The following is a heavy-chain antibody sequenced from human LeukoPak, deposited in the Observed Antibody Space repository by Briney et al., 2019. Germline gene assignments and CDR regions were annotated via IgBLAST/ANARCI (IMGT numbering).Heavy chain of an antibody. J-gene: IGHJ4*02. CDR2: VHYTRKT. Sequence: SETLSLICSVPGGSISGYYLSWVRQFPGKGLEWIGYVHYTRKTNYNASLTGRVTISVDASNTQISLRLSSVTAADTAVYYCARSMLGAIWGQGALVTVSS. V-gene: IGHV4-59*01. CDR1: GGSISGYY. CDR3: ARSMLGAI. D-gene: IGHD2-8*01.